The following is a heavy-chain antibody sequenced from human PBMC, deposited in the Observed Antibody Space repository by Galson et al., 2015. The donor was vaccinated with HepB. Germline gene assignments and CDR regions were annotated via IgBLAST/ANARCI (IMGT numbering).Heavy chain of an antibody. V-gene: IGHV3-23*01. J-gene: IGHJ6*02. CDR2: VTGNGGYT. CDR1: GFTFSTYA. D-gene: IGHD3-10*02. CDR3: AKRRGRMFQFSNHYSYYAMDV. Sequence: SLRLSCAGTGFTFSTYALSWVRQAPGKGLEWVAVVTGNGGYTAYTESMKGRFTISRDNSKNTLFLQMNNVRAEDTAVYYCAKRRGRMFQFSNHYSYYAMDVWGQGTTVTVSS.